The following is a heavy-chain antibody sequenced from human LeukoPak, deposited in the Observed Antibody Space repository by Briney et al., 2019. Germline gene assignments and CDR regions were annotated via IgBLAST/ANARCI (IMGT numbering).Heavy chain of an antibody. CDR2: IYYTGST. Sequence: SETLSLACTVSGGSIDSYYWSWIRQPPGKGLEWIGYIYYTGSTEYHPSLKSRVTISLDTSKNQFSLKLTSVTAADTAVYYCARVYQSAEYYFDYWGQGNLVSVSS. V-gene: IGHV4-59*01. D-gene: IGHD2-2*01. CDR3: ARVYQSAEYYFDY. CDR1: GGSIDSYY. J-gene: IGHJ4*02.